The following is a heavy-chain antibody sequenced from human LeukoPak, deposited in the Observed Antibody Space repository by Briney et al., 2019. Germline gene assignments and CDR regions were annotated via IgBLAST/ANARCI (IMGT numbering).Heavy chain of an antibody. CDR3: ARDRGYGDYRGTDWFDP. CDR2: IIPIFGTA. CDR1: GGTFISYA. D-gene: IGHD4-17*01. J-gene: IGHJ5*02. Sequence: ASVKVSCKASGGTFISYAISWVRQAPGQGFEWMGGIIPIFGTANYAQKFQGRVTITADESTSTAYMELSSLRSEDTAVYYCARDRGYGDYRGTDWFDPWGQGTLVTVSS. V-gene: IGHV1-69*13.